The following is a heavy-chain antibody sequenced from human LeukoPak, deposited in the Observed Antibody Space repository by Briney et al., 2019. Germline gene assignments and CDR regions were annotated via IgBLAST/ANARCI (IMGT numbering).Heavy chain of an antibody. Sequence: GESLKISCKGSGYSFTSYWIGWVRQMPGKGLEWMGIIYPGDSDTRYSPSFQGQVTISADKSISTAFLQWSSLKASDTAMYYCARRTYDSSAYRPYYFDYWGQGTLVTVSS. CDR1: GYSFTSYW. D-gene: IGHD3-22*01. CDR3: ARRTYDSSAYRPYYFDY. V-gene: IGHV5-51*01. J-gene: IGHJ4*02. CDR2: IYPGDSDT.